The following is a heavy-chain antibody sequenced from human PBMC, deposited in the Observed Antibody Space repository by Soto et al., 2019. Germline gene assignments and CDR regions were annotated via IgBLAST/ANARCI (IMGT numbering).Heavy chain of an antibody. CDR2: ISSSGSTI. J-gene: IGHJ6*02. CDR3: ARGGMVTMVRGVIYYYYGMDV. D-gene: IGHD3-10*01. V-gene: IGHV3-11*01. CDR1: GFTFSDYY. Sequence: GGSLRLSCAASGFTFSDYYMSWIRQAPGKGLEWVSYISSSGSTIYYADSVKGRFTISRDNAKNSLYLQMNSLRAEDTAVYYCARGGMVTMVRGVIYYYYGMDVWGQGTTVTVSS.